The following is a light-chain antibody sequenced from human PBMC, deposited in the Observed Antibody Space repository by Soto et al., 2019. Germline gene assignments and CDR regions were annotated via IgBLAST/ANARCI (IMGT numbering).Light chain of an antibody. CDR1: GSNIGNNY. J-gene: IGLJ1*01. CDR2: DNN. CDR3: GAWDTSLSVYV. Sequence: QSVLTQPPSVSAAPGQMVTISCSATGSNIGNNYVSWYLHLPGTAPKLLIYDNNMRPSGIPDRFPGSTSGTSATLGITGLQTGDEADYYCGAWDTSLSVYVFGTGTKV. V-gene: IGLV1-51*01.